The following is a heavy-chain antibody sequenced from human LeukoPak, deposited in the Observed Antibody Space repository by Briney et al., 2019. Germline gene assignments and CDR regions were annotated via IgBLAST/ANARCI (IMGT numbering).Heavy chain of an antibody. J-gene: IGHJ5*02. CDR3: ARGYCSGGSRYSVENWFDP. Sequence: GASVKVSCKAAGHTFTGYYMFWVRQAPGQGLEWMGRINPNSGGTNYAQKFQGRVTMTRDTSISTAYMELSRLRSDDTAVYYCARGYCSGGSRYSVENWFDPWGQGTLVTVSS. V-gene: IGHV1-2*06. CDR2: INPNSGGT. D-gene: IGHD2-15*01. CDR1: GHTFTGYY.